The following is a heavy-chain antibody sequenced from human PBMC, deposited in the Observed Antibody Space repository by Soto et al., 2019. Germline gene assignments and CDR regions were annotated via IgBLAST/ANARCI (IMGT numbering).Heavy chain of an antibody. J-gene: IGHJ4*02. D-gene: IGHD3-9*01. CDR2: IYWYDDK. CDR3: AHVSFDWLFDS. Sequence: QITLKESGPTLVKPTQTLTLTCTFSGFSLSTSGVGVGWIRQPPGKALEWLALIYWYDDKRYSPSLKSRLTXTXVPSKNHVVPKMTNMDPVDTATSYWAHVSFDWLFDSWGQGTLVTVSS. V-gene: IGHV2-5*01. CDR1: GFSLSTSGVG.